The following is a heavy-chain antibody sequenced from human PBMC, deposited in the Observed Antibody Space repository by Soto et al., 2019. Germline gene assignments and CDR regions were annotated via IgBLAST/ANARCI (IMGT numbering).Heavy chain of an antibody. Sequence: QVQLVQSGVEVREPGASVKVSCKAVRYIFTNYGVSWVRQAPGQGLEWMGRITTYNGNTEYAQKYQGRVTMTTDASTSTAYMELGSLRSDDTAIYCCARALTGYGMDVWGQGTTVTVSS. CDR1: RYIFTNYG. CDR3: ARALTGYGMDV. J-gene: IGHJ6*02. V-gene: IGHV1-18*01. CDR2: ITTYNGNT.